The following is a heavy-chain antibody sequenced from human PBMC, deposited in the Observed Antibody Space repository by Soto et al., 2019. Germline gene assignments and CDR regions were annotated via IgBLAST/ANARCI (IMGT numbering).Heavy chain of an antibody. CDR1: GFTFSSYG. J-gene: IGHJ6*02. CDR3: ANMYYYDSSGYLTKTYYYYGMDV. CDR2: ISHDGSNK. V-gene: IGHV3-30*18. Sequence: GGSLRLSCAASGFTFSSYGMHWVRQAPGKGLEWVAVISHDGSNKYCADSVKGRFTISRDNSKNTLYLQMNSLRAEDTAVYYCANMYYYDSSGYLTKTYYYYGMDVWGQGTTVTVSS. D-gene: IGHD3-22*01.